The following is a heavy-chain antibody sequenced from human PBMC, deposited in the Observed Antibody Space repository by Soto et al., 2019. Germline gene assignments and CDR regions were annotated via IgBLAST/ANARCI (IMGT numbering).Heavy chain of an antibody. Sequence: GTPVEVRWEECGGRIGSYARRWVRQEQGQGLEWMGGIFPIFGPPNYAQKFQGRVTIPADESTSTAYMELSSLRSEDTAVYYCARWPHVDTAMVRVLESYYYYGMDVSAQAPTVTLS. J-gene: IGHJ6*02. D-gene: IGHD5-18*01. V-gene: IGHV1-69*13. CDR2: IFPIFGPP. CDR1: GGRIGSYA. CDR3: ARWPHVDTAMVRVLESYYYYGMDV.